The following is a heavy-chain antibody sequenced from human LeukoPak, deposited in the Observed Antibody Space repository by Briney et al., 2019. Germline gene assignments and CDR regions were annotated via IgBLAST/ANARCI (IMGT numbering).Heavy chain of an antibody. CDR3: AREPFYGSGSYSSS. CDR1: GGSFSSYY. D-gene: IGHD3-10*01. V-gene: IGHV4-4*07. J-gene: IGHJ5*02. CDR2: IYTSGST. Sequence: SETLSLTCTVSGGSFSSYYWSWVRQPAGKGLEWVGRIYTSGSTNYNPSLKSRVTMSVETSKNQFSLKLSSVTAADTAVYYCAREPFYGSGSYSSSWGQGTLVTVSS.